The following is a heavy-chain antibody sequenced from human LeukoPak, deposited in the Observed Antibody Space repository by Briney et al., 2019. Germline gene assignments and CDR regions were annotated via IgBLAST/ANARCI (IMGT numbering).Heavy chain of an antibody. CDR1: GYSISSGYY. CDR3: ARQIHDYGDYFDY. V-gene: IGHV4-38-2*01. D-gene: IGHD4-17*01. Sequence: SETLSLTCAVSGYSISSGYYWCWIRQPPGKGLGWIGSIYHSGSTYYNPSLKSRVTISVDTSKNQFSLKLSSVTAADTAVYYCARQIHDYGDYFDYWGQGTLVTVSS. CDR2: IYHSGST. J-gene: IGHJ4*02.